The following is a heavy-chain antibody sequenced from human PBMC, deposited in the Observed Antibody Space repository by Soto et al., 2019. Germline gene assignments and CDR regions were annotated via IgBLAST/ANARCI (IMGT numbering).Heavy chain of an antibody. Sequence: ASVKVSCKVSGYTLTELSMHWVRPAPGKGLEWMGGFDPEDGEKIYAQKFQGRVTMTEDTSTDTSYMELSSLRSEDTAVYYCATGWASGSYYAFDIWGQGTMVTVSS. D-gene: IGHD1-26*01. CDR3: ATGWASGSYYAFDI. CDR2: FDPEDGEK. V-gene: IGHV1-24*01. J-gene: IGHJ3*02. CDR1: GYTLTELS.